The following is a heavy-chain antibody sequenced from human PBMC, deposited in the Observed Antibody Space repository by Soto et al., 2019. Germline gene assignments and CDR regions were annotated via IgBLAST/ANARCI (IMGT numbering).Heavy chain of an antibody. Sequence: GGSLRLSCAASGFTFSSYAMHWVRQAPGKGLEWVAVISYDGSNKYYADSVKGRFTISRDNSKNTLYLQMNSLRAEDTAVYYCARGVRGYSYGSDRYYYGMDVWGQGTTVTVS. CDR3: ARGVRGYSYGSDRYYYGMDV. CDR1: GFTFSSYA. V-gene: IGHV3-30-3*01. CDR2: ISYDGSNK. J-gene: IGHJ6*02. D-gene: IGHD5-18*01.